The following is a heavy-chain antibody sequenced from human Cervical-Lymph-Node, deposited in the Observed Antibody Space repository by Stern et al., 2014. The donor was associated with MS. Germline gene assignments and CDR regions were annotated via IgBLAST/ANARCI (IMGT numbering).Heavy chain of an antibody. J-gene: IGHJ1*01. V-gene: IGHV1-8*02. CDR3: MKAWGH. CDR2: MNPDSGDT. Sequence: VQLVQSGAEVRKPGASVRLSCKASGYIFTRDDINWVRQAPGQGLEWMGWMNPDSGDTGFEQKFRGRVTMTRDVSTSTVYMELSSLTSEDTAVYYCMKAWGHWGQGTQVTVSS. D-gene: IGHD7-27*01. CDR1: GYIFTRDD.